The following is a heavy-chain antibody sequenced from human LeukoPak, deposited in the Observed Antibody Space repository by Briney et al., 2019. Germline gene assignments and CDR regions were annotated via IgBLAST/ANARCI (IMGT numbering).Heavy chain of an antibody. D-gene: IGHD2-21*01. Sequence: GASVKVSCKASGYTFTAYYMHWVRQAPGQGLEWMGRINPKSGDTNYAQKFQDRVTMTRDTSMSTAYMEISRLRYDDTAVYYCARWHSSSLDYWGQGTLVTVSS. CDR3: ARWHSSSLDY. CDR1: GYTFTAYY. J-gene: IGHJ4*02. CDR2: INPKSGDT. V-gene: IGHV1-2*06.